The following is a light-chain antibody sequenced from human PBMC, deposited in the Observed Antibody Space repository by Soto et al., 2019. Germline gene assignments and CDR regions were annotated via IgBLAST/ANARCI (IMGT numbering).Light chain of an antibody. V-gene: IGKV3-11*01. CDR2: DAS. J-gene: IGKJ1*01. CDR3: QQRSHWPT. CDR1: QTVSSY. Sequence: EIVLTQSPATLSLSKGERATLSCRASQTVSSYLAWYQQRPGQAPRLLIYDASNRATGIPARFSASGSGTDFTLTISSLEPEDFAVYYCQQRSHWPTFGQGTKVDIK.